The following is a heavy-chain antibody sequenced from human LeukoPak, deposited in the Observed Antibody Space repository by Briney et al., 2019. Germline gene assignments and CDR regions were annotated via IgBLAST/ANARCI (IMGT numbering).Heavy chain of an antibody. Sequence: SVKVSCKASGGTFSSYAISWVRQAPGQGLEWMGGIIPIFGTANYAQKFQGRVTITADKSTSTAYMELSSLRSEDTAVYYCARDQGCSSTSCYTNYYYYYYMDVWGKGTTVTVSS. CDR3: ARDQGCSSTSCYTNYYYYYYMDV. D-gene: IGHD2-2*02. J-gene: IGHJ6*03. V-gene: IGHV1-69*06. CDR1: GGTFSSYA. CDR2: IIPIFGTA.